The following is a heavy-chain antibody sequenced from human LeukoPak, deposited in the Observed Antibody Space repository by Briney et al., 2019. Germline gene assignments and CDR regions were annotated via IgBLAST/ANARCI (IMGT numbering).Heavy chain of an antibody. CDR3: TTETYYDYVWGSYRSQE. V-gene: IGHV3-15*01. CDR2: IKSKTDGGTT. Sequence: GGSLRLSCAASGFTFSNAWMSWVRQAPGKGLEWVGRIKSKTDGGTTDYAAPVKGRFTISRDDSKNTLYLQMNSLETEDTAVYYCTTETYYDYVWGSYRSQEWGQGTLVTVSS. D-gene: IGHD3-16*02. CDR1: GFTFSNAW. J-gene: IGHJ4*02.